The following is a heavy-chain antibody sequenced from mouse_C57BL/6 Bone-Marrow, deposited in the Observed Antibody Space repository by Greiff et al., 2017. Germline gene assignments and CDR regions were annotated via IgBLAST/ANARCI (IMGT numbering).Heavy chain of an antibody. Sequence: VQLQQSGAELVKPGASVKLSCTASGFNIKDYYIHWVKQRPEQGLEWIGRIDPEDGDTNYAQKFQGKATITVDTSSSTAYLQLSSLTSEDTAVYYCTRSLIYYGTNFWGKDTTLTVSS. CDR1: GFNIKDYY. D-gene: IGHD1-1*01. CDR2: IDPEDGDT. CDR3: TRSLIYYGTNF. J-gene: IGHJ2*01. V-gene: IGHV14-2*01.